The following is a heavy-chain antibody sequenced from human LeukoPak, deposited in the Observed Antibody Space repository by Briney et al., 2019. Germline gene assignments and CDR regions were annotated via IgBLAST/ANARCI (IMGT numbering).Heavy chain of an antibody. V-gene: IGHV3-23*01. CDR3: AKTSGYSSSGPYYFDY. J-gene: IGHJ4*02. CDR2: ISGGDAT. D-gene: IGHD6-13*01. CDR1: GFTFTTYA. Sequence: PGGSLRLSCAASGFTFTTYAMIWVRRAPGKGLEWVSAISGGDATYYTDFVKGRFTISRDNSENTVYLQVNSLRTEDTAVYYCAKTSGYSSSGPYYFDYWGQGTLVTVSS.